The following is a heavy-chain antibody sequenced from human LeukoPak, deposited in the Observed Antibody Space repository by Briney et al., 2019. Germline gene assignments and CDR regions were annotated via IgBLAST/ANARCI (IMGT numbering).Heavy chain of an antibody. D-gene: IGHD2/OR15-2a*01. CDR2: IYSGGST. V-gene: IGHV3-66*04. Sequence: PGGSLRLSCAASGSTVSSNYMSWVRQAPGKGLEWVSVIYSGGSTFFADSVKGRFTISRDNSKNTLYLQMDSLRAEDTAVYYCARLLLSYSYGMDVWGQGTTVTVSS. J-gene: IGHJ6*02. CDR3: ARLLLSYSYGMDV. CDR1: GSTVSSNY.